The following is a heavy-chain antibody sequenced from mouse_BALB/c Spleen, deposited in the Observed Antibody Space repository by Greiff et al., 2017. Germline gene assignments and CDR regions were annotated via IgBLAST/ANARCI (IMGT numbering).Heavy chain of an antibody. J-gene: IGHJ3*01. D-gene: IGHD2-1*01. CDR1: GFTFSSYT. CDR2: ISNGGGST. V-gene: IGHV5-12-2*01. Sequence: EVKLMESGGGLVQPGGSLKLSCAASGFTFSSYTMSWVRQTPEKRLEWVAYISNGGGSTYYPDTVKGRFTISRDNAKNTLYLQMSSLKSEDTAMYYCARQYGNYVLAYWGQGTLVTVSA. CDR3: ARQYGNYVLAY.